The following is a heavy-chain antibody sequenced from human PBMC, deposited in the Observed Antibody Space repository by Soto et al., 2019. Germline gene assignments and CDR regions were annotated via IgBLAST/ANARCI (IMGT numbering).Heavy chain of an antibody. D-gene: IGHD5-12*01. V-gene: IGHV6-1*01. CDR1: GDSVSSNSAA. Sequence: PSQTLSLTCAISGDSVSSNSAAWNWIRQSPSRGLEWLGRTYYRSKWYNDYAVSVKSRITINPDTSKNQFSLQLNSVTPEDTAVYYCARDRGDGYDKSDAFDIWGQGTMVTVSS. CDR2: TYYRSKWYN. J-gene: IGHJ3*02. CDR3: ARDRGDGYDKSDAFDI.